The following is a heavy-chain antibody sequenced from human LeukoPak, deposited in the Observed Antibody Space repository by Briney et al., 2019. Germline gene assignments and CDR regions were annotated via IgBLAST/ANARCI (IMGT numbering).Heavy chain of an antibody. V-gene: IGHV3-23*01. CDR2: ISGSGGST. CDR3: AKEYAIFGVVMNAFDI. CDR1: GFTFSSSA. D-gene: IGHD3-3*01. J-gene: IGHJ3*02. Sequence: GGSLRISCAASGFTFSSSAMSWVPQALGKGLEWVSAISGSGGSTYYAASVKSRFTISRDNSKNTLYLQMNSLRAEDTAVYYCAKEYAIFGVVMNAFDIWGQGTMVTVSS.